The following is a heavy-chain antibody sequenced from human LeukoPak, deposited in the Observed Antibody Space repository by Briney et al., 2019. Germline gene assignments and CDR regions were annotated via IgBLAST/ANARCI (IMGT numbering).Heavy chain of an antibody. V-gene: IGHV3-7*01. Sequence: PGGSLRLSCAASGITFSSYWMSWVRQAPGKGLEWVANIKKDGSEKYYVDSVKGRFTISRDNAKNSLYLQMNSLRAEDTAVYYCATCSRSYGYYYYSYMDVWGKGTTVTVSS. CDR2: IKKDGSEK. D-gene: IGHD5-18*01. CDR3: ATCSRSYGYYYYSYMDV. J-gene: IGHJ6*03. CDR1: GITFSSYW.